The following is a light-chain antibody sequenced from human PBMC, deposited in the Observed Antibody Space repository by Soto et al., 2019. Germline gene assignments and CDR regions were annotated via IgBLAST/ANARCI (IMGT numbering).Light chain of an antibody. CDR1: QSVSSSY. CDR2: GVF. V-gene: IGKV3-20*01. J-gene: IGKJ1*01. Sequence: EIVLTQSPGTLSLSPGERATLSCRASQSVSSSYLAWYQRRPGQAPRLLIHGVFIRATGIPDRFSGSGYGTDFTLTISRLEPEDSAVYFCQHFGFPQWTFGQGTKVEIK. CDR3: QHFGFPQWT.